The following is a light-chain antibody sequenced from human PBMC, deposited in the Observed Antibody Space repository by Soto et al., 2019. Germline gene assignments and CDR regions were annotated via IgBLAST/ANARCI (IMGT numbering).Light chain of an antibody. CDR2: SNN. CDR3: QSYDSSLSGSYV. CDR1: SSNIGAGYD. J-gene: IGLJ1*01. Sequence: QSVLTQPPSVSGAPGQRVTISCTGSSSNIGAGYDVHWYQRLPGTAPKVLIYSNNNRPSGFPDRFSGSKSGTSASLAITGLQAEDEADYYCQSYDSSLSGSYVFGTGTQLTVL. V-gene: IGLV1-40*01.